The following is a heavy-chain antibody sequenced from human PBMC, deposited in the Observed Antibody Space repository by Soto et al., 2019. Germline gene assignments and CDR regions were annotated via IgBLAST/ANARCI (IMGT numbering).Heavy chain of an antibody. CDR1: GGTFSSYA. D-gene: IGHD5-18*01. Sequence: GASVKVSCKASGGTFSSYAISWVRQAPGQGLEWMGGIIPIFGTANYAQKFQGRVTITADKSTSTAYMELSSLRSEDTAVYYCARVVDTAMRTWLSEDYYGMDVWGQGTTVTVSS. CDR3: ARVVDTAMRTWLSEDYYGMDV. J-gene: IGHJ6*02. CDR2: IIPIFGTA. V-gene: IGHV1-69*06.